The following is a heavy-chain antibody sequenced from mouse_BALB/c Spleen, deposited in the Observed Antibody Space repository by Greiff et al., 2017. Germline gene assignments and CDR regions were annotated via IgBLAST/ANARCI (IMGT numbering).Heavy chain of an antibody. CDR2: INPGSGGT. D-gene: IGHD1-1*01. CDR3: ARGVVATRYYAMDY. Sequence: QVQLQQSGAELVRPGTSVKVSCKASGYAFTNYLIEWVKQRPGQGLEWIGVINPGSGGTNYNEKFKGKATLTADKSSSTAYMQLSSLTSDDSAVYCCARGVVATRYYAMDYWGQGTSVTVSS. J-gene: IGHJ4*01. V-gene: IGHV1-54*01. CDR1: GYAFTNYL.